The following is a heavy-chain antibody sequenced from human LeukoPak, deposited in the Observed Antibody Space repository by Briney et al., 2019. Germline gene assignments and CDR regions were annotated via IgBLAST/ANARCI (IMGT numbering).Heavy chain of an antibody. Sequence: GGSLRLSCAVSGFTFSRYAMTWVRQAPGKGLEWVSIISDSGGYTDYADSVKGRFTISRDNSKNTLYLQMNSLRAEDTAVYYCASGKRFGEPWFDPWGQGTLVTVSS. CDR1: GFTFSRYA. CDR2: ISDSGGYT. CDR3: ASGKRFGEPWFDP. V-gene: IGHV3-23*01. J-gene: IGHJ5*02. D-gene: IGHD3-10*01.